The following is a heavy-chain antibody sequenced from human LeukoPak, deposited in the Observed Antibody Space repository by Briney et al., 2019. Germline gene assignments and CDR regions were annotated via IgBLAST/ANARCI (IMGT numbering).Heavy chain of an antibody. Sequence: SGGSLRLSCAASGFTFSSYSMNWVRQAPGKGLEWVSYISSSGSTIYYADSVKGRFTISRDNAKNSLYLQMNSLRAEDTSVYYCARDTNGNGWFDPWGQGTLVTVSS. D-gene: IGHD4-23*01. V-gene: IGHV3-48*04. CDR1: GFTFSSYS. CDR3: ARDTNGNGWFDP. J-gene: IGHJ5*02. CDR2: ISSSGSTI.